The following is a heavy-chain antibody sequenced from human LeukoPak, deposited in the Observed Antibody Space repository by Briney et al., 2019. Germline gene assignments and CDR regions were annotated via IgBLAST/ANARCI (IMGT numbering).Heavy chain of an antibody. CDR3: AKDWRSSGWYGLDY. Sequence: GRSLGLSCAASGFTFSSYGMHWVRQAPGKGLEWVAVISYDGSNKYYADSVKGRFTISRDNSKNTLYLQMNSLRAEDTAVYYCAKDWRSSGWYGLDYWGQGTLVTVSS. CDR1: GFTFSSYG. D-gene: IGHD6-19*01. J-gene: IGHJ4*02. V-gene: IGHV3-30*18. CDR2: ISYDGSNK.